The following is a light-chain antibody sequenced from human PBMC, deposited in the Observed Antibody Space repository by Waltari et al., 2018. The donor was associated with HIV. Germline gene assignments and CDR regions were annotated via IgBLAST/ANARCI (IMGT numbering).Light chain of an antibody. J-gene: IGLJ2*01. CDR2: RNN. V-gene: IGLV1-47*01. Sequence: QSVLTQPPSASGTPGQRVTISCSGINSKIGRNYVHWYQQLPGKAPKLLIYRNNQRASGVPDRFSGSKSDTSASLAISGLRSEDEADYYCATWADRPSGPVVFGGGTKVTVL. CDR3: ATWADRPSGPVV. CDR1: NSKIGRNY.